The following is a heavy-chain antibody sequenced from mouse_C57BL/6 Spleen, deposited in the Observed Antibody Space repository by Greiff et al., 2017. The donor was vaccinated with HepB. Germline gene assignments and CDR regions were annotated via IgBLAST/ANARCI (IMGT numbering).Heavy chain of an antibody. CDR3: ARPFITTVVARGDWYFDV. D-gene: IGHD1-1*01. CDR2: ISSGSSTI. CDR1: GFTFSDYG. Sequence: EVQLMESGGGLVKPGGSLKLSCAASGFTFSDYGMHWVRQAPEKGLEWVAYISSGSSTIYYADTVKGRFTISRDNAKNTLFLQMTSLRSEDTAMYYCARPFITTVVARGDWYFDVWGTGTTVTVSS. J-gene: IGHJ1*03. V-gene: IGHV5-17*01.